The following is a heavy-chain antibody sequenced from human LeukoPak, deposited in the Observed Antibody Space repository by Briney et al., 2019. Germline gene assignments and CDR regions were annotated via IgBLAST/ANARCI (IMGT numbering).Heavy chain of an antibody. CDR1: GYTFSSYG. CDR2: ISYDGSNK. J-gene: IGHJ4*02. Sequence: PGGSLRLSCADSGYTFSSYGMHWVRQAPGKGLEWVAVISYDGSNKYYADSVKGRFTISRDNSKNTLYLQMNSLRAEDTAVYYCAKGGRSGYYGSGSYIGYWGQGTLVTVSS. D-gene: IGHD3-10*01. CDR3: AKGGRSGYYGSGSYIGY. V-gene: IGHV3-30*18.